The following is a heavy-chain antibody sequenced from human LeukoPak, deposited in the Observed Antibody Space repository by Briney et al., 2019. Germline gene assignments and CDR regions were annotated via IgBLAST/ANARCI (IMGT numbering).Heavy chain of an antibody. Sequence: ASVKVSCKASGYTFTSYDINWVRQATGQGLEWMGWMNPNSGNTGYAQKFQGRVTITRNTSISAAYMELSSLRSEDTAVYYCARGRRSTGSSDYYYYMDVWGKGTTVTVSS. V-gene: IGHV1-8*03. D-gene: IGHD6-6*01. CDR3: ARGRRSTGSSDYYYYMDV. CDR2: MNPNSGNT. J-gene: IGHJ6*03. CDR1: GYTFTSYD.